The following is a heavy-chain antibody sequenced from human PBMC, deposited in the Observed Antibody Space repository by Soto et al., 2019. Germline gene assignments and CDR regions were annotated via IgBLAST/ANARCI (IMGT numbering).Heavy chain of an antibody. CDR1: GGSFSGYY. J-gene: IGHJ6*02. CDR2: INHSGST. V-gene: IGHV4-34*01. CDR3: ARVEQLAGNYYYGMDV. D-gene: IGHD6-6*01. Sequence: SETLSLTCAVYGGSFSGYYWSWIRQPPGKGLEWIGEINHSGSTNYNPSLKSRVTISVDTSKNQFSLKLSSVTAADTAVYYCARVEQLAGNYYYGMDVWGQGTTVTVSS.